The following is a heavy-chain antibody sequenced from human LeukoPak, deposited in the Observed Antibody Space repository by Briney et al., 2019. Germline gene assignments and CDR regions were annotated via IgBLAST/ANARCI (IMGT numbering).Heavy chain of an antibody. V-gene: IGHV4-39*01. Sequence: NTSETLSLTCTVSGGSISSSSYYWDWIRQPPGKGLEWIGNVYYGGNTFYNSSLESRVTTSVDMSKNQFSLKLTSLTAADTAVYYCARQRADYFYHYLDVWGKGTSVTVSS. CDR2: VYYGGNT. J-gene: IGHJ6*03. CDR1: GGSISSSSYY. CDR3: ARQRADYFYHYLDV.